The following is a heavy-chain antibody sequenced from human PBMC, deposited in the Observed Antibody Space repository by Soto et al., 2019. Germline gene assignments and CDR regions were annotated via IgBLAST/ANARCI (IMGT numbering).Heavy chain of an antibody. V-gene: IGHV4-59*01. Sequence: QVQLQESGPGLVKPSETLSLTCTVSGGSISSYYWSWIRQPPGKGLEWIGYLYYSGSTKYNPSLKSRVTISVDTSKNPFSLKLSSVTAADTAVYYCARAEMTTIRAFDIWGTGTMVTVSS. CDR1: GGSISSYY. CDR3: ARAEMTTIRAFDI. D-gene: IGHD4-4*01. CDR2: LYYSGST. J-gene: IGHJ3*02.